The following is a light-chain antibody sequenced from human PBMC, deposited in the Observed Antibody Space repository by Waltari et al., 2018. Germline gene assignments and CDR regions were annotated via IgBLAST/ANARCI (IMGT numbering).Light chain of an antibody. J-gene: IGKJ1*01. CDR2: AAS. V-gene: IGKV1-27*01. CDR1: QGSSNY. CDR3: QKYNSAPQT. Sequence: DIPMTQSPSSLSASVGDRVTIPCRASQGSSNYLAWYQQKPGKVPKLLIYAASTLQSGVPSRFSGSGSGTDFTLTISSLQPEDVATYYWQKYNSAPQTFGQGTKVEIK.